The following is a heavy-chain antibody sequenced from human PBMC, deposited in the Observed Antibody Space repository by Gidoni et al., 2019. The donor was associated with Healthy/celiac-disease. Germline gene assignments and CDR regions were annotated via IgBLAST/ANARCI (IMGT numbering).Heavy chain of an antibody. CDR3: AREYYDSSGYYENY. J-gene: IGHJ4*02. D-gene: IGHD3-22*01. V-gene: IGHV4-61*02. CDR2: IYTSGST. CDR1: GGSISSGSYY. Sequence: QVQLQESGQGLVKPSQTLSLTCTVSGGSISSGSYYWSWIRQPAGKGLEWIGRIYTSGSTNYNPSLKSRVTISVDTSKNQFSLKLSSVTAADTAVYYCAREYYDSSGYYENYWGQGTLVTVSS.